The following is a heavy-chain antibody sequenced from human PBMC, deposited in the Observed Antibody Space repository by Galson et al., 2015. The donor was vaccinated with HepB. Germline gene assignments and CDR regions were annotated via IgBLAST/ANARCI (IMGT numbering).Heavy chain of an antibody. CDR2: IVPFLKTP. J-gene: IGHJ4*02. D-gene: IGHD2-2*01. CDR1: GGVFSSHA. V-gene: IGHV1-69*13. CDR3: ARVGEYCSSTSCAALDY. Sequence: SVKVSCKASGGVFSSHAINWVRQAPGQGLEWMGGIVPFLKTPIYAQKFQGRVTIAADESTTTVSMELNSLKSEDTAVYYCARVGEYCSSTSCAALDYWGQGTLVAVSS.